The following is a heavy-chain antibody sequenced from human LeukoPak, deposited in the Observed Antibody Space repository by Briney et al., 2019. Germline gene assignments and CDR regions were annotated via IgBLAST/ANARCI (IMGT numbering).Heavy chain of an antibody. CDR1: GFTFSSYW. V-gene: IGHV3-7*01. CDR3: ARTTYYYDSSGYYPQGAFDI. CDR2: IKQDGSEK. J-gene: IGHJ3*02. Sequence: GGSLRLSCAASGFTFSSYWMSWVRQAPGKGLEWVANIKQDGSEKYYVDSVKGRFTISRDNAKNSLYLQMNSLRAEDTAVYYCARTTYYYDSSGYYPQGAFDIWGQGTMVTVSS. D-gene: IGHD3-22*01.